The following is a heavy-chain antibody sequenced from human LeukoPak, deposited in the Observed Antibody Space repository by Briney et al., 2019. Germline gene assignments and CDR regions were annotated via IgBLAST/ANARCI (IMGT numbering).Heavy chain of an antibody. D-gene: IGHD2-15*01. V-gene: IGHV4-59*01. CDR3: ARDLGSGP. Sequence: PSETLSLTCTVSGASISSYYWSWIRQPPGKGLEWIGYIYYSGSTNYNPSLKSRVTISVDTSKNQFSLKLSSVTAADTAVYYCARDLGSGPWGQGALVTVSS. J-gene: IGHJ5*02. CDR1: GASISSYY. CDR2: IYYSGST.